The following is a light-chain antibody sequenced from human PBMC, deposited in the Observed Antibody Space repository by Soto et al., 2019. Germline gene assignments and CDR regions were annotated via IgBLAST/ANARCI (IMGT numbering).Light chain of an antibody. CDR1: QAIRNY. Sequence: DFQITQSQSPLFESLGARLTITCQRSQAIRNYLIWYKQKPGKAPTLLIYDASNLKTGVPSRFSGSGSGTHFTFTISSLQPEDIATYYCQHYDHLPPLSFGGGTKVEIK. J-gene: IGKJ4*01. V-gene: IGKV1-33*01. CDR2: DAS. CDR3: QHYDHLPPLS.